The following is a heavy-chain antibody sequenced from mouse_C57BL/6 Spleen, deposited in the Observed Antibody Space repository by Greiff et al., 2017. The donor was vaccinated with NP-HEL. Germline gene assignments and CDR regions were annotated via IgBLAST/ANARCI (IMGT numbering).Heavy chain of an antibody. D-gene: IGHD3-2*02. CDR1: GYTFTGYW. Sequence: VKVVESGAELMKPGASVKLSCKATGYTFTGYWIEWVKQRPGHGLEWIGEILPGSGSTNYNEKFKGKATFTADTSSNTAYMQLSSLTTEDSAIYYCAREGGELRYYYAMDYWGQGTSVTVSS. CDR2: ILPGSGST. V-gene: IGHV1-9*01. CDR3: AREGGELRYYYAMDY. J-gene: IGHJ4*01.